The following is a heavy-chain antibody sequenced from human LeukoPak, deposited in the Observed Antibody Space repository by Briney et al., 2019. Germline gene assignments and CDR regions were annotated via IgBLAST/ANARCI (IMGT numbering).Heavy chain of an antibody. CDR3: TTDAATIAAAGTGPY. J-gene: IGHJ4*02. Sequence: PGGSLRLSCAASGFTFSNAWMSWVRQAPGKGLEWVGRIKMKAHGGTTDYAAPVKGRFPISRDDSKTTLFLQMNSLQTEDTAVYYCTTDAATIAAAGTGPYWGQGTLVTVSS. CDR2: IKMKAHGGTT. D-gene: IGHD6-13*01. V-gene: IGHV3-15*01. CDR1: GFTFSNAW.